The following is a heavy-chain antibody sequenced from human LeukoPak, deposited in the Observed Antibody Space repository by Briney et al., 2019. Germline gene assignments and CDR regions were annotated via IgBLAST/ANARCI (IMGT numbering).Heavy chain of an antibody. D-gene: IGHD6-6*01. V-gene: IGHV3-33*01. CDR3: ARVPSPYYYYGMDV. CDR2: IWYDGSNK. CDR1: GFTFSSYG. J-gene: IGHJ6*02. Sequence: GGSLRLSCAASGFTFSSYGMRWVRQAPGKGREWVAVIWYDGSNKYYADSVKGRFTISRDNSKNTLYMQMNSLRAEDTAVYYCARVPSPYYYYGMDVWGQGTTVTVSS.